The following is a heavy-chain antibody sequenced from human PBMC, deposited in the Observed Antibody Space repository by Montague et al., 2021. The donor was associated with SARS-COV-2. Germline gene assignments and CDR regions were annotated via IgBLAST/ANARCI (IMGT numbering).Heavy chain of an antibody. V-gene: IGHV4-61*02. Sequence: TLSLTCTVSGDSITSGSYYWNWVRQPAGKGLEWVGRSYTSGSIDYNPSLKSRLTISVDTSKNQFSLKLSSVTAADTAVYFCAREWGSYSGRFDHWGQGALVTVSS. CDR2: SYTSGSI. CDR3: AREWGSYSGRFDH. D-gene: IGHD1-26*01. J-gene: IGHJ4*02. CDR1: GDSITSGSYY.